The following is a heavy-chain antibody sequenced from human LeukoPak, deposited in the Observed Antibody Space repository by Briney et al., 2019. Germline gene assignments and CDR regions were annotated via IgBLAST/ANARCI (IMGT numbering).Heavy chain of an antibody. CDR1: GGSISSYY. CDR2: IYYSGST. CDR3: ARVTGYVMEDYFDY. V-gene: IGHV4-59*01. J-gene: IGHJ4*02. D-gene: IGHD6-13*01. Sequence: SETLSLTCTVSGGSISSYYWSWIRQPPGKGLEWIGYIYYSGSTNYSPSLKSRVTISVDTSKNQFSLRLSSVTAADTAVYYCARVTGYVMEDYFDYWGQGTLVTVSS.